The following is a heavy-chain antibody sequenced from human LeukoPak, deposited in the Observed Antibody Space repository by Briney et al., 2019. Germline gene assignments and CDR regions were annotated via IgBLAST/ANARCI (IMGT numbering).Heavy chain of an antibody. Sequence: SETLSLTCTVSGDSSSNSIYYWGWIRQPPGKGLEWIGSIDYSGSTYYNPSLKSRVTISIDTSKNQFSLKLSSNQFSLKLSSVTAADTAVYYCARTWVVYDAFDIWGQGTMVTVSS. CDR3: ARTWVVYDAFDI. J-gene: IGHJ3*02. D-gene: IGHD2-15*01. V-gene: IGHV4-39*07. CDR1: GDSSSNSIYY. CDR2: IDYSGST.